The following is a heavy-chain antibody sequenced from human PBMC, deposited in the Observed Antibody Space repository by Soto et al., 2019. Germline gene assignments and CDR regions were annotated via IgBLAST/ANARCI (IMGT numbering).Heavy chain of an antibody. D-gene: IGHD3-22*01. CDR1: GFTFSDYY. CDR2: ISSSRSTI. J-gene: IGHJ4*01. Sequence: GGSLRLSCAASGFTFSDYYMSWIRQAPGKGLEWISYISSSRSTIYYADSVKGRFTISRDNAKNSLYLQMNSLRAEDTAVYYCARSVPYYDSSGPFDYWGHGTVVTVYS. CDR3: ARSVPYYDSSGPFDY. V-gene: IGHV3-11*01.